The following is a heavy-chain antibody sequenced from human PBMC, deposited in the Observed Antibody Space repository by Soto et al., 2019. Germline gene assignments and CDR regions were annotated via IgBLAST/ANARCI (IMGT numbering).Heavy chain of an antibody. J-gene: IGHJ5*02. CDR3: ARDTEANSSSWFYNWFDP. D-gene: IGHD6-13*01. V-gene: IGHV1-3*01. CDR2: INAGNGNT. Sequence: QVQLVQSGAEVKKPGASVKVSCKASGYTFTSYAMHWVRQAPGQRLEWMGWINAGNGNTKYSQKFQGRVTITRDTSASTAYMELSSLRSEDTAVYYCARDTEANSSSWFYNWFDPCGHGTLVTVAA. CDR1: GYTFTSYA.